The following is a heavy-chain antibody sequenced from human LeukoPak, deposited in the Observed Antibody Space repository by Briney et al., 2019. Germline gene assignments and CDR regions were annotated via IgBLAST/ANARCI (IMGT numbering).Heavy chain of an antibody. CDR3: ATTHYYDSSGRLRGFDN. D-gene: IGHD3-22*01. CDR2: IILVSHTA. V-gene: IGHV1-69*05. Sequence: SVKVSCKASGGTFSSYAVSWVRQAPGQGLEWMGGIILVSHTANYAQKFKDRVVLTTDESTRTAYMELSSLRSEDTAVYYCATTHYYDSSGRLRGFDNWGQGTLVTVSS. CDR1: GGTFSSYA. J-gene: IGHJ4*02.